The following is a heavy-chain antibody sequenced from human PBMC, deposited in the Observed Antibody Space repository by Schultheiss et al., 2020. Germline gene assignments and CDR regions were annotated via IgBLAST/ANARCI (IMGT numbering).Heavy chain of an antibody. CDR2: ISSSSSTI. J-gene: IGHJ6*02. CDR3: ARDTRSAQPSYYYYYGMDV. V-gene: IGHV3-48*01. CDR1: GFTFSSYS. D-gene: IGHD2-2*01. Sequence: GGSLRLSCAASGFTFSSYSMNWVRQAPGKGLEWVSDISSSSSTIYYADSVKGRFTISRDNAKNSLYLQMNSLRAEDTAVYYCARDTRSAQPSYYYYYGMDVWGQGTTVNVSS.